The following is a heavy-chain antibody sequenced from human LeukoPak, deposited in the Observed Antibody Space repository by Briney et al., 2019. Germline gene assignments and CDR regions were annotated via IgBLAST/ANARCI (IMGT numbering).Heavy chain of an antibody. J-gene: IGHJ5*02. CDR1: GGSFSGYY. V-gene: IGHV4-34*01. Sequence: PSETLSLTCAVYGGSFSGYYWSWIRQPPGKGLEWIGEINHSGSTNHSPSLKSRVTISVDTTKNQFSLKLNAVSAADTAVYCCARGGGYNWFDPWGQGTLATVSS. D-gene: IGHD3-16*01. CDR2: INHSGST. CDR3: ARGGGYNWFDP.